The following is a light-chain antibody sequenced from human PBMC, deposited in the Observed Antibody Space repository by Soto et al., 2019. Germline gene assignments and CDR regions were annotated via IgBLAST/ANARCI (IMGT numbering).Light chain of an antibody. V-gene: IGLV1-51*01. CDR1: SSNIGSHY. CDR2: ENN. J-gene: IGLJ1*01. Sequence: QSALTQPPSVSAAPGQRVTISCSGSSSNIGSHYVSWYQQVPGTAPKLLIYENNKRPSGIPDRFSGSKSGTSATLGITGLQTEDEADFYCQSHDSSLSAYVFGTGTKLTVL. CDR3: QSHDSSLSAYV.